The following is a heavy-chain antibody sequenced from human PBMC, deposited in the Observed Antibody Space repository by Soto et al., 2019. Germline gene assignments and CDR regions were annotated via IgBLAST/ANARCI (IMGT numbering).Heavy chain of an antibody. CDR3: VKGSASFRPYYFAS. V-gene: IGHV3-23*01. CDR1: GLTCSGYA. CDR2: INSGGDST. Sequence: PGVSLRLSCAASGLTCSGYAMSWISQAQGKGLEWVSAINSGGDSTYLADCVKGRFTIYRDNSDNTLYVEMNSLRVDDSAVYYCVKGSASFRPYYFASWGQGTLVTVPS. J-gene: IGHJ4*02. D-gene: IGHD6-6*01.